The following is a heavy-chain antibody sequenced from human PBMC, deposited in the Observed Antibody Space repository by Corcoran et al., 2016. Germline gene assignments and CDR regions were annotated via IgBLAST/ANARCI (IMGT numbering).Heavy chain of an antibody. CDR2: INPDSGGT. V-gene: IGHV1-2*04. Sequence: QVHLVQSGAEVKKPGASVKVSCKASGYTFTGYYMHWVRQAPGQGLEWMGWINPDSGGTNYAQTFQGWVTMTRDTSISTAYMELTRLASDDTAVYFCATNARKIKVAANREYYFDYWGQGTPVTVSS. J-gene: IGHJ4*02. CDR3: ATNARKIKVAANREYYFDY. CDR1: GYTFTGYY. D-gene: IGHD6-19*01.